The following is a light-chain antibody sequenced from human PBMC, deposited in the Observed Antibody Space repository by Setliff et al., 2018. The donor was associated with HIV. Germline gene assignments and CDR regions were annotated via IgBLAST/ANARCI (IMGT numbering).Light chain of an antibody. CDR2: DVT. J-gene: IGLJ2*01. CDR3: SSYTSSNTVV. Sequence: QSALTQLASVSGSPGQSITISCTGTSSDVGVYNYVSWYQQHPGKAPKLMIYDVTKRPSGVSNRFSGSKSGNRASLSISGLQAEDEADYYCSSYTSSNTVVFGGGTKGTVL. CDR1: SSDVGVYNY. V-gene: IGLV2-14*03.